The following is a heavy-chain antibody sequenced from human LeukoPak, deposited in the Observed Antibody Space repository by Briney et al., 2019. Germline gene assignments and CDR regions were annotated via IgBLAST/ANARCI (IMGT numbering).Heavy chain of an antibody. CDR2: INHSGST. J-gene: IGHJ4*02. V-gene: IGHV4-34*01. CDR1: GGSFSGYY. Sequence: SETLSLTCAVYGGSFSGYYWSWIRQPPGKGLNWIGEINHSGSTNYNPSLKSRVTISVDTSKNQFSLKLSSVTAADTAVYYCARCGVITEDIVVVVAADPRYYFDYWGQGTLVTVSS. D-gene: IGHD2-15*01. CDR3: ARCGVITEDIVVVVAADPRYYFDY.